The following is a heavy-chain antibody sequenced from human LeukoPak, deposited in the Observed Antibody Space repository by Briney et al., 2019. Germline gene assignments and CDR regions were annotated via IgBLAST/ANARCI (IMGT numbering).Heavy chain of an antibody. CDR3: TREARAGNWFDP. J-gene: IGHJ5*02. CDR2: INPDSGGT. V-gene: IGHV1-2*02. Sequence: ASVKVSCKASGYIFTDYYMHWVRQAPGQGLEWMGWINPDSGGTKYAQKFQGRVTMTRDTSIRTVYMELSRLTYDDTAVFYCTREARAGNWFDPWGQGTLVTVSS. D-gene: IGHD5-12*01. CDR1: GYIFTDYY.